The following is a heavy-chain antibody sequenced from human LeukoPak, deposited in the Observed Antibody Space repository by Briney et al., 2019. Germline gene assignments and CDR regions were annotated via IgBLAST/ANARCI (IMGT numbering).Heavy chain of an antibody. D-gene: IGHD3-3*01. CDR3: ARDLYTIFGVVNTFDY. Sequence: PGGSLRLSCAASGFTFSSYSMDWVRQAPGKGLEWVSSISSSSSYIYYADSVKGRFTISRDNVKNSLYLQMNSLRAEDTAVYYCARDLYTIFGVVNTFDYWGQGTLVTVSS. CDR2: ISSSSSYI. CDR1: GFTFSSYS. J-gene: IGHJ4*02. V-gene: IGHV3-21*01.